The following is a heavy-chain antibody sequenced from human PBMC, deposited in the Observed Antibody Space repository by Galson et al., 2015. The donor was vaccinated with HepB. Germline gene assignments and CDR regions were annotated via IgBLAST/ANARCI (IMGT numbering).Heavy chain of an antibody. V-gene: IGHV3-53*01. CDR3: ARSGWFGELCSDL. CDR2: IYSGAGA. D-gene: IGHD3-10*01. Sequence: SLRLSCAASGFTVSSNYMSWVRQAPGKGLEWVSVIYSGAGAYYADSVKGRFTISRDTSKNTLYLQMNSLRADDTAVYYCARSGWFGELCSDLWGRGTLVTVSS. CDR1: GFTVSSNY. J-gene: IGHJ1*01.